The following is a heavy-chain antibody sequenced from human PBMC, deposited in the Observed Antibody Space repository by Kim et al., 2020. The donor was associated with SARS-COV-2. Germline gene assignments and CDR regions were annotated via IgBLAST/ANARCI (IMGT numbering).Heavy chain of an antibody. V-gene: IGHV4-4*02. Sequence: SETLSLTCAVSGCSISSSNWWSWVRQPPGKGLEWIGEIYHSGSTNYNPSLKSRVTISVDKSKNQFSLKLSSVTAADTAVYYCARMSSSSFDPLYYYYYGMDVWGQGTTVTVSS. D-gene: IGHD6-6*01. CDR1: GCSISSSNW. CDR2: IYHSGST. CDR3: ARMSSSSFDPLYYYYYGMDV. J-gene: IGHJ6*02.